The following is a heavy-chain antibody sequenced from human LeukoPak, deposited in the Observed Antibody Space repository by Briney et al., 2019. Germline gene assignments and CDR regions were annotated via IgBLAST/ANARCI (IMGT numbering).Heavy chain of an antibody. CDR1: GGSISSYY. Sequence: SETLSLTCTVSGGSISSYYLSWIRQPAGKGLEWIGRIYTSGSTNYNPSPKSRVTMSVDTSKNQFSLKLSSVTAADTAVYYCARDLHGYDSSGYQYYFDYWGQGTLVTVSS. CDR3: ARDLHGYDSSGYQYYFDY. CDR2: IYTSGST. J-gene: IGHJ4*02. V-gene: IGHV4-4*07. D-gene: IGHD3-22*01.